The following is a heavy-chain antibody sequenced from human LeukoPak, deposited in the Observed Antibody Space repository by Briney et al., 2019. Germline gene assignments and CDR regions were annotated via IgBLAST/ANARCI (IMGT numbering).Heavy chain of an antibody. Sequence: SETLSLTCTVSGGSISPYYWSWIRQSPGKGLEWIGCIHYSGSTIYNPSLKSRVSISVDTSKNQFSLKLSSVTAADTAVYYCARDIVVVPAAIQYFDLWGRGTLVTVSS. CDR1: GGSISPYY. J-gene: IGHJ2*01. CDR3: ARDIVVVPAAIQYFDL. CDR2: IHYSGST. D-gene: IGHD2-2*02. V-gene: IGHV4-59*12.